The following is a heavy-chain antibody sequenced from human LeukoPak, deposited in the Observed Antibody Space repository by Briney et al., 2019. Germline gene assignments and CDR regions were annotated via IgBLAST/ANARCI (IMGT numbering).Heavy chain of an antibody. CDR3: ARLGEGDGYNYYFDY. J-gene: IGHJ4*02. Sequence: SVKVSCKASGGTFSSYAISWVRQAPGQGLEWMGGIIPIFGTANYAQKFQGRVTITADESTSTAYMELSSLRSEDTAVYYCARLGEGDGYNYYFDYWGQGTLVTVSS. CDR2: IIPIFGTA. CDR1: GGTFSSYA. V-gene: IGHV1-69*13. D-gene: IGHD5-24*01.